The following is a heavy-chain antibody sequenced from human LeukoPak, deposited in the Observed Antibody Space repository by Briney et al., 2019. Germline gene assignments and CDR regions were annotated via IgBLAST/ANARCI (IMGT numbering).Heavy chain of an antibody. CDR2: IIPIFGTA. Sequence: SVKVSCKASGGTFSSYAISWVRQAPGQGLEWMGRIIPIFGTANYAQKFQGRVTITTDESTSTAYMELSSLRSEDTAVYYCASCVYDSSSYYLNWFDPWGQGTLVTVSS. V-gene: IGHV1-69*05. CDR3: ASCVYDSSSYYLNWFDP. D-gene: IGHD3-22*01. CDR1: GGTFSSYA. J-gene: IGHJ5*02.